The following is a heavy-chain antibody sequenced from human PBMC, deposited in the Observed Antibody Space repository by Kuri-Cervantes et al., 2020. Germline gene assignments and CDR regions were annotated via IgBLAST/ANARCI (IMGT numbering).Heavy chain of an antibody. CDR3: ARRSGMDV. V-gene: IGHV4-30-2*01. J-gene: IGHJ6*02. CDR2: IYHSGST. CDR1: GGSIRSDGYS. Sequence: SQTLSLTCAVSGGSIRSDGYSWSWIRQPPGKGLEWIGYIYHSGSTYYNPSLKSRVTISVDRSKNQFSPKLSSVTAADTAVYYCARRSGMDVWGQGTTVTVSS.